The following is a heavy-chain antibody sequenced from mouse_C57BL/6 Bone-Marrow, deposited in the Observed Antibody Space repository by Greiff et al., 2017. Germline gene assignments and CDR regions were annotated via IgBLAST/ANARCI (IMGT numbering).Heavy chain of an antibody. J-gene: IGHJ3*01. CDR3: ARMRYYCISFAY. CDR1: GYAFSSSW. Sequence: QVQLQQSGPELVKPGASVKISCKASGYAFSSSWMNWVKQRPGKGLEWIGRIYPGDGDTNYNGKFKGKATLTADKSSSTAYMQLSSLTSEDSAVYFCARMRYYCISFAYWGQGTLVTVSA. V-gene: IGHV1-82*01. D-gene: IGHD1-1*01. CDR2: IYPGDGDT.